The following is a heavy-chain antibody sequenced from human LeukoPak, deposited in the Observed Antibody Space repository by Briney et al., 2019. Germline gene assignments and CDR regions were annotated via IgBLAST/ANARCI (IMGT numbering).Heavy chain of an antibody. CDR3: AKALVTTCSGAYCYPFDY. J-gene: IGHJ4*02. V-gene: IGHV3-23*01. CDR2: IGGSGGST. D-gene: IGHD2-15*01. Sequence: GGSLRLSCAASGFTFSSYAMSWVRQAPGKGLEWVSAIGGSGGSTYYADSVKGRFTISRDSSKNTLYLQMNSLRAGDAAVYYCAKALVTTCSGAYCYPFDYWSQGTLVTVSS. CDR1: GFTFSSYA.